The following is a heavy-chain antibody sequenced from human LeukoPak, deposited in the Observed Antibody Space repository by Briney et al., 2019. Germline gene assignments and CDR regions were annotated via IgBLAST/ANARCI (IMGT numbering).Heavy chain of an antibody. D-gene: IGHD2-2*01. CDR1: GLTFSTCA. J-gene: IGHJ4*02. Sequence: GSLRLSCAASGLTFSTCAMGWVRQAPGKGLGWVSAISGSGGSTFYADSVKGRFTISRDNSKNTVYLQMSGLGAEDTALYYCAKAHCSPTSCSRIDYWGQGTLVTVSS. CDR3: AKAHCSPTSCSRIDY. V-gene: IGHV3-23*01. CDR2: ISGSGGST.